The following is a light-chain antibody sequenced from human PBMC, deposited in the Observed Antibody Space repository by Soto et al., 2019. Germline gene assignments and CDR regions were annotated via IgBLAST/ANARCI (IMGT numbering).Light chain of an antibody. CDR2: DVS. V-gene: IGLV2-14*03. CDR1: SSDIGGYNF. J-gene: IGLJ1*01. CDR3: SSYTIGSTL. Sequence: QSVLTQPASVSGSPGQSITISCTGSSSDIGGYNFVSWYQLLPGEAPKLIIYDVSYRPSGVSGRFSGSKSDNTASLTISGLRAVDEADYYCSSYTIGSTLFGTGTNVTVL.